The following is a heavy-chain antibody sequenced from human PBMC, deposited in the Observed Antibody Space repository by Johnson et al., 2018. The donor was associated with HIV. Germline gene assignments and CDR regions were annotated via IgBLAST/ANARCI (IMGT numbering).Heavy chain of an antibody. Sequence: VQLVESGGGLVQPGGSLRLSCAVSGFTVSSNYITWVRQAPGKGLAWISVIYSGGDTYYADSVKGRFTISRDDSKNTLYLQMNRLTAEDTAVYYCARAPGFSRAFDIWGQGTMVTVSS. CDR1: GFTVSSNY. CDR3: ARAPGFSRAFDI. D-gene: IGHD3-10*01. V-gene: IGHV3-66*01. CDR2: IYSGGDT. J-gene: IGHJ3*02.